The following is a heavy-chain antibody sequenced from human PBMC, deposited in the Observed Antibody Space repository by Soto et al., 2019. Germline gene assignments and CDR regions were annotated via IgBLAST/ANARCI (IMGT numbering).Heavy chain of an antibody. J-gene: IGHJ4*02. Sequence: GGSLRLSCAASGFTFSNAWMSWVRQAPGKGLEWVGHIKSKTDGGTTDYAAPVKGRFTISRDDSKNTLYLQMNSLKTEDTAVYYCTTVRRGNYCDYWGQGTLVTVSS. CDR2: IKSKTDGGTT. V-gene: IGHV3-15*01. CDR1: GFTFSNAW. CDR3: TTVRRGNYCDY.